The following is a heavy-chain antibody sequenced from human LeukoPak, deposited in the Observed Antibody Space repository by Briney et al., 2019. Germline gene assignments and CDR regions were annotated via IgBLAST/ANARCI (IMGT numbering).Heavy chain of an antibody. V-gene: IGHV3-9*01. CDR3: ARVRRLWQSPLDY. D-gene: IGHD5-18*01. CDR2: ISWNSGSI. CDR1: GFTFDDYA. J-gene: IGHJ4*02. Sequence: GGSLRLSCAASGFTFDDYAMHWVRQAPGKGLEWVSGISWNSGSIGYADSVKGRFTISRDNAKNSLYLQMNSLRAEDTALYYCARVRRLWQSPLDYWGQGTLVTVSS.